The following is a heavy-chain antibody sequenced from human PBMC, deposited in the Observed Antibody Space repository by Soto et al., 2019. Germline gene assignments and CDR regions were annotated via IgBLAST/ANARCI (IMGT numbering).Heavy chain of an antibody. Sequence: GGSLRLSCAASGFTFDDYAMHWVRQAPGKGLEWVSGISWNSGSIGYADSVKGRFTISRDNAKNSLYLQMNSLRAEDTALYYCAKDYGDYPYLFDYWGQGTLVTVSS. CDR1: GFTFDDYA. V-gene: IGHV3-9*01. CDR3: AKDYGDYPYLFDY. D-gene: IGHD4-17*01. CDR2: ISWNSGSI. J-gene: IGHJ4*02.